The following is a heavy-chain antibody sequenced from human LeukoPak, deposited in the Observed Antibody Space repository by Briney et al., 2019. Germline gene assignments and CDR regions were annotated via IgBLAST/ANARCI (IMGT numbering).Heavy chain of an antibody. D-gene: IGHD3-10*01. CDR3: AKDHAGSGRAFEY. CDR1: GFTFRMSG. Sequence: GTSLRLSCATSGFTFRMSGVHWVRQAPGKGLEWVALMSSDGIKSYYADSVKGRFTVSRDTSKDIVYLQMKSLSADDTGIYYCAKDHAGSGRAFEYWGQGTLLTVS. V-gene: IGHV3-30*04. CDR2: MSSDGIKS. J-gene: IGHJ4*02.